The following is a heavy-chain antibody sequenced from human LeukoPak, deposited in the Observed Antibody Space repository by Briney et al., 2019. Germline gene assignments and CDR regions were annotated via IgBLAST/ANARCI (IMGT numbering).Heavy chain of an antibody. J-gene: IGHJ4*02. CDR1: GYSFTSYW. Sequence: EESLKISCKGSGYSFTSYWIGWVRQMPGKGLEWMRIIYPGDSDTRYSPSFQGQVTISADNSITTAYLQWSSLKASDTAMYYCARRGYCTSTTCYRLFDYWGQGTLVTVSS. CDR3: ARRGYCTSTTCYRLFDY. V-gene: IGHV5-51*01. D-gene: IGHD2-2*01. CDR2: IYPGDSDT.